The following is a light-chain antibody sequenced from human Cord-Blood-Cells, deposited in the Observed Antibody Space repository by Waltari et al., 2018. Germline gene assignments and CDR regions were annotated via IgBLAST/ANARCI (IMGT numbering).Light chain of an antibody. CDR1: QSISSY. CDR2: AAS. Sequence: DIQMTQSPSSLSASLENRAPITCRASQSISSYLNWYQQKPGKAPKLLIYAASSLQSGVPSRFSGSGSGTDFTLTISSLQPEDFATYYCQQSYSTPRGFGPGTKVDIK. J-gene: IGKJ3*01. V-gene: IGKV1-39*01. CDR3: QQSYSTPRG.